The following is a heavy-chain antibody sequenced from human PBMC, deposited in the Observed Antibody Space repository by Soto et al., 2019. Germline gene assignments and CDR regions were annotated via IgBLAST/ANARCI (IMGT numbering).Heavy chain of an antibody. J-gene: IGHJ4*02. CDR3: ARGVSIAARQGFDY. V-gene: IGHV4-38-2*02. Sequence: SETLSLTCSVSGYSIRSGYYWGWVRQAPGKGLEWLGSVYHNGIMFHNPSFRSRVTISVDTSKNQFSLKLSSVTAADTAVYYCARGVSIAARQGFDYWGQGTLVTVSS. D-gene: IGHD6-6*01. CDR1: GYSIRSGYY. CDR2: VYHNGIM.